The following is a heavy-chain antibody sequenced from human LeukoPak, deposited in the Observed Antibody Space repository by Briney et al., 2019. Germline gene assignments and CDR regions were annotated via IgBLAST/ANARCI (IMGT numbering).Heavy chain of an antibody. Sequence: GSSVKVSCKASGGTFSSYAISWVRQAPGQGLEWMGGIIPIFGTANYAQKFQSRVTITTDESTSTAYMELSSLRSEDTAVYYCARDPVDIVATGPYYYYMDVWGKGTTVTVSS. CDR1: GGTFSSYA. CDR2: IIPIFGTA. J-gene: IGHJ6*03. CDR3: ARDPVDIVATGPYYYYMDV. D-gene: IGHD5-12*01. V-gene: IGHV1-69*05.